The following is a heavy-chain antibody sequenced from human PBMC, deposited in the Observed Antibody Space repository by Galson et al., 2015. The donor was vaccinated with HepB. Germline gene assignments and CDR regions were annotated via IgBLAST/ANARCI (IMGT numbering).Heavy chain of an antibody. CDR2: INTSNKSP. V-gene: IGHV7-4-1*02. CDR3: ARVPNIFSGRGPVDH. D-gene: IGHD3-9*01. Sequence: SVKVSCKASGYMFSTYPIIWVRQAPGQGLEWLGWINTSNKSPTYAHGFTGRFVFSLDMSVSTAYLQINSLQPYDSAVYYCARVPNIFSGRGPVDHWGQGTLVTVSS. J-gene: IGHJ4*02. CDR1: GYMFSTYP.